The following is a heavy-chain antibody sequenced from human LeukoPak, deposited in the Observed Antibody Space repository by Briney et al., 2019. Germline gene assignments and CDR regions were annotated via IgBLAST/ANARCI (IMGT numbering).Heavy chain of an antibody. D-gene: IGHD2-15*01. CDR3: ARDKGYLAFDY. Sequence: GGSLRLSCAASGFTFSSCGFNWVRQAPGGGLEWVANIKEDGSDKYYVDSVKGRFSISRDNAKNSLYLQMNSLRAEDTAVYHCARDKGYLAFDYWGQGTLVTVSS. CDR1: GFTFSSCG. V-gene: IGHV3-7*01. CDR2: IKEDGSDK. J-gene: IGHJ4*02.